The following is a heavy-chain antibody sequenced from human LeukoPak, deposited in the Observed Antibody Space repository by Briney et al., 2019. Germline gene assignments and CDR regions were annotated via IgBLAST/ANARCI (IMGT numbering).Heavy chain of an antibody. D-gene: IGHD3-10*01. CDR1: GFTFSSSD. V-gene: IGHV3-13*01. Sequence: PGGSLRLSCAASGFTFSSSDMHWVRQPTGKGLEWVSAIGTIGDTYYPGSVKGRFTISRENAKNTLYLQMNSPRAEDTAVYYCARGVFRVREISILRTGIAMDVWGKGTTVTVSS. CDR3: ARGVFRVREISILRTGIAMDV. J-gene: IGHJ6*03. CDR2: IGTIGDT.